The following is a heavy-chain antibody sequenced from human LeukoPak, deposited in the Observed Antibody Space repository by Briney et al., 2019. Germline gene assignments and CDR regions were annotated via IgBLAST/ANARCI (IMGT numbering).Heavy chain of an antibody. CDR2: ITGSGDGT. J-gene: IGHJ4*02. D-gene: IGHD3-10*01. CDR1: GFTFSNYA. CDR3: VKGFVHPTYYFDY. Sequence: GGSLRLSCAASGFTFSNYAMMWVRQAPGKRLDWVSSITGSGDGTYYADSVRGRFTISRDNSENTLYLQLNSLRAEDTAVYFCVKGFVHPTYYFDYWGQGTLVTVSS. V-gene: IGHV3-23*01.